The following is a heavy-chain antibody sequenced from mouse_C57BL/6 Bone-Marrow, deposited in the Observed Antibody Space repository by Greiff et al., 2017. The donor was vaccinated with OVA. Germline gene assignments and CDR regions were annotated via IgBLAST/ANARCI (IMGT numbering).Heavy chain of an antibody. CDR1: GYSFTDYN. CDR2: INPNYGTT. D-gene: IGHD1-1*01. Sequence: VHVKQSGPELVKPGASVKISCKASGYSFTDYNMNWVKQSNGKSLEWIGVINPNYGTTSYNQKFKGKATLTVDQSSSTAYMQLNSLTSEDSAVYYCAFYYGSIYRYFDVWGTGTTVTVSS. J-gene: IGHJ1*03. V-gene: IGHV1-39*01. CDR3: AFYYGSIYRYFDV.